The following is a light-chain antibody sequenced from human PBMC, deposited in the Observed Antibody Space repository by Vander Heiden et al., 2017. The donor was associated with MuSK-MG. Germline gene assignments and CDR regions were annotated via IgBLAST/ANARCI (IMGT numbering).Light chain of an antibody. CDR2: AAS. Sequence: DIQMTQSPSSLSASVGDRVTITCRASQTISRSLNWYQQKPGEAPKLLIYAASSLQSGVPSRFSGSGYGADFTLTISSRQPEDFAAYYCQQPDSPPPWTFGRGTKVEIK. J-gene: IGKJ1*01. CDR3: QQPDSPPPWT. V-gene: IGKV1-39*01. CDR1: QTISRS.